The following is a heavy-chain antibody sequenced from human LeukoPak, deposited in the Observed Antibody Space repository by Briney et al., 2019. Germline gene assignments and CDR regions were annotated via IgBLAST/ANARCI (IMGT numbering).Heavy chain of an antibody. J-gene: IGHJ5*02. CDR3: ARGYSSRLYNWLDP. D-gene: IGHD6-13*01. V-gene: IGHV3-74*01. CDR2: ISYDGGDP. CDR1: GFTFSSYW. Sequence: LRLSCAASGFTFSSYWMHWVRQAPGKGLVWVSRISYDGGDPSYADSVKGRFTISRDNAKNTLYLQMNSLTAEDTAVYYCARGYSSRLYNWLDPWGQGTLVTVSS.